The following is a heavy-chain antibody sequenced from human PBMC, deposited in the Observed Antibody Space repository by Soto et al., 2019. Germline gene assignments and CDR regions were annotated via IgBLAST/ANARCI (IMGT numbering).Heavy chain of an antibody. V-gene: IGHV3-33*01. CDR2: IWYDGSNK. Sequence: QVQLVESGGGVVQPGRSLRLSCAASGFTFSSYGMHWVRQAPGKGLGWVAVIWYDGSNKYYADSVKGRFTISRDNSKNTLYLQMNSLRAEDTAVYYCARDLGVLAATYYYYGMDVWGQGTTVTVSS. CDR3: ARDLGVLAATYYYYGMDV. D-gene: IGHD2-2*01. J-gene: IGHJ6*02. CDR1: GFTFSSYG.